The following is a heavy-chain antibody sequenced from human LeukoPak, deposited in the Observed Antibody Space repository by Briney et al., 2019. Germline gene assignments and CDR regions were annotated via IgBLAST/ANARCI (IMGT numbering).Heavy chain of an antibody. D-gene: IGHD6-19*01. CDR1: GGSFSGYY. Sequence: SETLSLTCAVYGGSFSGYYWSWIRQPPGKGLEWIGEINHSGSTNYNPSLKSRVTISVDTSKNQFSLKLSSVTAADTAVYYCAKYGNSGWVIDNWGQGTLVTVSS. J-gene: IGHJ4*02. CDR2: INHSGST. V-gene: IGHV4-34*01. CDR3: AKYGNSGWVIDN.